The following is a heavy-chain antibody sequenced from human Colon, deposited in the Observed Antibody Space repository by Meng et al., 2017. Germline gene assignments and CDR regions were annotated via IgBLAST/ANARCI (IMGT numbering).Heavy chain of an antibody. CDR1: GYSISSGYY. D-gene: IGHD6-19*01. V-gene: IGHV4-38-2*02. J-gene: IGHJ4*02. CDR3: ARDGSGRGHY. CDR2: INHSGTT. Sequence: SETLSLTCAVSGYSISSGYYWGWIRLAPGKGLEWIGSINHSGTTYYNPSLKSRVTISLDTSKNQLSLEVNSVTAADTAVYYCARDGSGRGHYWGQGNLVNVAS.